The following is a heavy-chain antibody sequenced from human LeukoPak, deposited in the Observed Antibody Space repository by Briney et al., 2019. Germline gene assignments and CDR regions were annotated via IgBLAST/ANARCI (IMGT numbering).Heavy chain of an antibody. Sequence: SQTLSLTCAISGDSVSSNSAAWNWIRQSPSRGLEWLGRTYYRSKGYYDYAVSVKSRITINPDTSKNQFSLKLNSVPPEDTAVYYCGRFYYGNSGHGAFEIWGQGTMVTVSS. D-gene: IGHD3-22*01. CDR3: GRFYYGNSGHGAFEI. CDR2: TYYRSKGYY. CDR1: GDSVSSNSAA. V-gene: IGHV6-1*01. J-gene: IGHJ3*02.